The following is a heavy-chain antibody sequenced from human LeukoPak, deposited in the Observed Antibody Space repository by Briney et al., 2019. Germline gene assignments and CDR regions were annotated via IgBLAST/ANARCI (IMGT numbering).Heavy chain of an antibody. CDR2: ISADGGST. Sequence: PGRSLRLSCVASGLNFDDSAMHWVRQAPGKGLEWVSLISADGGSTFSADSVKGRFSISGDNSKNSLYLQMNSLRSEDTAMYYCAKESGKFDYWGQGTLVAVSS. CDR3: AKESGKFDY. J-gene: IGHJ4*02. CDR1: GLNFDDSA. V-gene: IGHV3-43*02.